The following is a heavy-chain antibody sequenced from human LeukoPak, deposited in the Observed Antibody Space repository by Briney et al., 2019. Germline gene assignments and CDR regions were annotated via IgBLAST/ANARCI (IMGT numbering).Heavy chain of an antibody. Sequence: PSETLSLTCTVSGGSIRSDNYYWGWIRQSPGKGLEWIASIYYNGRTFYNPSLKSRVAVSVDTSKIQFSLSLSSATAADTAVYYCARVFYDTSAAFDYWGQGILVTVSS. V-gene: IGHV4-39*01. D-gene: IGHD3-22*01. CDR1: GGSIRSDNYY. CDR2: IYYNGRT. J-gene: IGHJ4*02. CDR3: ARVFYDTSAAFDY.